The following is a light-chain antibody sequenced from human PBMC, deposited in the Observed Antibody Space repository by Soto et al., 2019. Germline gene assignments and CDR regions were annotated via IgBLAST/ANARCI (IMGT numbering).Light chain of an antibody. CDR1: SSDVGGYNY. CDR2: GVT. CDR3: SSYTSSSTLV. Sequence: QSVLTQPASVSGSPGQSITVSCTGTSSDVGGYNYVSWYQQHPGKAPKLMIYGVTNRPSGVINRFSGSKSGNTASLTISGLQAEDEADYYCSSYTSSSTLVFGTGTKVPVL. V-gene: IGLV2-14*01. J-gene: IGLJ1*01.